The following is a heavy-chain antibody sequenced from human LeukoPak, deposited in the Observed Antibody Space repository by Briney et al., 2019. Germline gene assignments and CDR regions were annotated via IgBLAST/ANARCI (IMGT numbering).Heavy chain of an antibody. CDR2: ISGSGGNT. V-gene: IGHV3-23*01. D-gene: IGHD3-22*01. J-gene: IGHJ4*02. Sequence: GGSLRLSCAASGFTFSSYAMSWVRQAPGKGLEWVSAISGSGGNTYYADSVKGRFTISGDNSKNTLYLQMNSLRAEDTAVYYCAKGVFYYDSSAYYYTYYFDYWGQGTLVTVSS. CDR1: GFTFSSYA. CDR3: AKGVFYYDSSAYYYTYYFDY.